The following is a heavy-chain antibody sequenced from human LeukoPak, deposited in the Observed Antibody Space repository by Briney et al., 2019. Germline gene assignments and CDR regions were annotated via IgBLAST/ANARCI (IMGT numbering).Heavy chain of an antibody. CDR3: ARKANYDYVWGSYRKTYYFDY. CDR1: GFTFDDYA. J-gene: IGHJ4*02. CDR2: ISWNSGSI. Sequence: GRSLRLSCAASGFTFDDYAMHWVRQAPGKGLEWVSGISWNSGSIGYADSVKGRFTISRDNAKNSLYLQMNSLRAEDTAVYYCARKANYDYVWGSYRKTYYFDYWGQGTLVTVSS. D-gene: IGHD3-16*02. V-gene: IGHV3-9*01.